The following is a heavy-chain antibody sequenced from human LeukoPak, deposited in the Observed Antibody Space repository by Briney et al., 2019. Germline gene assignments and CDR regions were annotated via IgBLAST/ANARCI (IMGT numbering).Heavy chain of an antibody. CDR1: GFTFSSYA. V-gene: IGHV3-30*04. CDR3: ARGSPNFDY. Sequence: GGSLRLSCATSGFTFSSYAMHWVRQAPGKGLEWVAVISYDGSNKYYADSVKGRFTISRDNSKNTLYLQMNSLRAEDTAVYYCARGSPNFDYWGQGTLVTVSS. J-gene: IGHJ4*02. CDR2: ISYDGSNK.